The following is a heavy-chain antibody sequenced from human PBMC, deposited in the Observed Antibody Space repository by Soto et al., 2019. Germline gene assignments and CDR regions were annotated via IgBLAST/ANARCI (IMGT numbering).Heavy chain of an antibody. CDR1: GGSIISGDYA. Sequence: PSETLSLTCIVSGGSIISGDYAWTWIRQPPGKGLEWIGYIYHTGTTYYNTSLKSRVIISVDTSKNQFSVRLSSVTAADTAVYYCARAYYDSEGYSLEPWGRGTLVTLSS. CDR3: ARAYYDSEGYSLEP. J-gene: IGHJ5*02. V-gene: IGHV4-30-2*02. D-gene: IGHD3-16*01. CDR2: IYHTGTT.